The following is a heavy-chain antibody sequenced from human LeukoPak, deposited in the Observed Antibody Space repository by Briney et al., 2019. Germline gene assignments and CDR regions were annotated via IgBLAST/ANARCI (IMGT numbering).Heavy chain of an antibody. CDR1: GGSISSYY. CDR2: IYYSGST. J-gene: IGHJ6*03. V-gene: IGHV4-59*01. D-gene: IGHD3-10*01. Sequence: PSETLSLTCTVSGGSISSYYWSWIRQPPGKGLEWIGYIYYSGSTNYNPSLKSRVTISVDTSKNQFSLKLSSVTAADTAVYYCARGGYYGSGSYLMDVWGKGTTVTISS. CDR3: ARGGYYGSGSYLMDV.